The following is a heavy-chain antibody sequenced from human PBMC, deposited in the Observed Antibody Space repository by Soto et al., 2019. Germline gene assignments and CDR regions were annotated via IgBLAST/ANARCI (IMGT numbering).Heavy chain of an antibody. CDR1: GFRFSSYG. Sequence: PGWSLRLSCAASGFRFSSYGMHWVRQAPGKGLEWVAVMSFEGVNKHYGDSVKGRFTISRDNSKNTLYLQMNSLRAEDTAVYYCAKDSSSSRGGDAFDIWGPGTMVTVSS. D-gene: IGHD6-6*01. V-gene: IGHV3-33*05. CDR3: AKDSSSSRGGDAFDI. J-gene: IGHJ3*02. CDR2: MSFEGVNK.